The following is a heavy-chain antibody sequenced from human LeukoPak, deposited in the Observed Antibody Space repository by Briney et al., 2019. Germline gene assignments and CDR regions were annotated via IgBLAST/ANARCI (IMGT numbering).Heavy chain of an antibody. Sequence: SQTLSLTCTVSGGSISSGDYYWSWIRQPPGQGLEWIGSIHYSGSTYYNPSLKSRVTISVDTSKNQFSLKLSSVTAADTAVYYCARHYYGSGSPPRWGQGTLVTVSS. V-gene: IGHV4-30-2*03. CDR3: ARHYYGSGSPPR. CDR2: IHYSGST. CDR1: GGSISSGDYY. J-gene: IGHJ4*02. D-gene: IGHD3-10*01.